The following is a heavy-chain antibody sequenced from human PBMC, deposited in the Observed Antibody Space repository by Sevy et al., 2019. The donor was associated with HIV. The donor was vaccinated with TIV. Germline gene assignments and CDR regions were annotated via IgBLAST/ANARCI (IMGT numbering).Heavy chain of an antibody. CDR1: GFTFDDYA. J-gene: IGHJ3*02. D-gene: IGHD6-19*01. Sequence: GGSLRLSCAASGFTFDDYAMHWVRQAPGKGLEWVSGISWNSGNIGYADSVKGRFTISRDNAKNSLYLQMNSLRAEDMAFYYCAKDIGSGWHEGGFDIWGQGTMVTVSS. CDR3: AKDIGSGWHEGGFDI. CDR2: ISWNSGNI. V-gene: IGHV3-9*03.